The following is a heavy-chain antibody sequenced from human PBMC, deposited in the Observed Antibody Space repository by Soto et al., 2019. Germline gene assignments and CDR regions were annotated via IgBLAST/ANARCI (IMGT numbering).Heavy chain of an antibody. CDR2: IYYSGST. Sequence: SETLSLTCTVSGGSISSYYWSWIRQPPGKGLEWIGYIYYSGSTNYNPSLKSRVTISVDTSKNQFSLKLSPVTAADTAVYYCARLNVLRFLVGGYFDYWGQGTLVTVSS. J-gene: IGHJ4*02. D-gene: IGHD3-3*01. CDR3: ARLNVLRFLVGGYFDY. V-gene: IGHV4-59*08. CDR1: GGSISSYY.